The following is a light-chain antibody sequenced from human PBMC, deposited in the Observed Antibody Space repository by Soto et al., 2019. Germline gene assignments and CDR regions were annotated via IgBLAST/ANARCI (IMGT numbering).Light chain of an antibody. CDR3: QTWGTGMQVV. Sequence: QLVLTQSPSASASLGASVKLTCTLSSGHSSYAIAWHQQQPQKGPRFLMKVDSDGTHNKGDGIPDRFSGSSAGTERYLTISSLQSEDEADYYCQTWGTGMQVVFGGGTKVTVL. J-gene: IGLJ2*01. V-gene: IGLV4-69*01. CDR2: VDSDGTH. CDR1: SGHSSYA.